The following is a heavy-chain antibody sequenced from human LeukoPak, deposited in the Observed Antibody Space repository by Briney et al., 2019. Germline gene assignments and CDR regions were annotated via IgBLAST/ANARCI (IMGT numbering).Heavy chain of an antibody. CDR3: ARDQSRRSDY. V-gene: IGHV3-7*03. CDR1: GFTFSSYW. J-gene: IGHJ4*02. CDR2: IKEDGSEE. Sequence: GGSLRLSCAASGFTFSSYWMTWVRQAPGKGLEWVAIIKEDGSEEYYVDSVEGRFTISRDNAKNSLYLQMNSLGVEDTAVYYCARDQSRRSDYWGQGTLVTVSS.